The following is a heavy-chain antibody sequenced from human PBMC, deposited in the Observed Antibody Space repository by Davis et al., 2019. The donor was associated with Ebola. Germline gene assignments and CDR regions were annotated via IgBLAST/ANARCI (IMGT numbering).Heavy chain of an antibody. Sequence: PSETLSLTCTVSGGSISSGGYYWSWIRQHPGKGLEWIGYIYYSGSTYYNPSLKSRVTISVDTSKNQFSLKLSSVTAADTAVYYCARVTMVRGVYFDYWGQGTLVTVSS. CDR3: ARVTMVRGVYFDY. D-gene: IGHD3-10*01. J-gene: IGHJ4*02. CDR2: IYYSGST. CDR1: GGSISSGGYY. V-gene: IGHV4-31*03.